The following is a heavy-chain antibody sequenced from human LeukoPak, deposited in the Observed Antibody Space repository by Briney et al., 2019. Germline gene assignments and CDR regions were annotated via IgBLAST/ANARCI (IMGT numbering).Heavy chain of an antibody. V-gene: IGHV3-23*01. CDR2: ISGSGGST. J-gene: IGHJ4*02. CDR3: ANAGATNFDY. D-gene: IGHD1-26*01. Sequence: GGSLRLSCAASGFTFSSYAMSWVRQAPGRGLEWVSAISGSGGSTYYADSVKGRFTTSRDNSKNTLYLQMNSLRAEDTAVYYCANAGATNFDYWGQGTLVTVSS. CDR1: GFTFSSYA.